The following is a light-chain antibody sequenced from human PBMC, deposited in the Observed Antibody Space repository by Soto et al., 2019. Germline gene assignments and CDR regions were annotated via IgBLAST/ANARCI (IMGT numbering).Light chain of an antibody. CDR3: MQGRHCPPCT. Sequence: DVVMTQSPLSLPVTLGQPASISCRSSQSLIHSDGNTYLAWFQQRPGQSPRRLLYEVSKRDSGDQDIFRGGGAGSHFTRKSSRVEAEDVGLYYCMQGRHCPPCTFGQGTKVEIK. V-gene: IGKV2-30*02. J-gene: IGKJ1*01. CDR1: QSLIHSDGNTY. CDR2: EVS.